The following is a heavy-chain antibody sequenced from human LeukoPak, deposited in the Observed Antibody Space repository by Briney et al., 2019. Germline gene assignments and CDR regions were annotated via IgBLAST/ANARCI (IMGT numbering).Heavy chain of an antibody. CDR2: VNYGGNIR. D-gene: IGHD2-21*01. J-gene: IGHJ5*02. Sequence: GESMRLSCAASGLTFHDYVMHWVRQVPGRGLEWVALVNYGGNIRYYAGPVKGRFTISRENNKNSLYLEMNNLKTEDTAFYYWARDKTTAPIHWFDPGDQGTLVTVSS. CDR3: ARDKTTAPIHWFDP. CDR1: GLTFHDYV. V-gene: IGHV3-43*02.